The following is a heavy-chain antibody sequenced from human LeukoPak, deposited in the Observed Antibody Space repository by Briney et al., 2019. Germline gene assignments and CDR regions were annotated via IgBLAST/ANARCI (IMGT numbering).Heavy chain of an antibody. J-gene: IGHJ4*02. CDR3: ARGLAPYSSSPDFDY. D-gene: IGHD6-6*01. CDR2: IYYSGST. Sequence: PSETLSLTCTVSGGSISSGGYYWSWIRQHPGKGLEWIGYIYYSGSTYYNPSLKSRVTISVDTSKNQFSLKLSSVTAADTAVYYCARGLAPYSSSPDFDYWGQGTLVTVSS. CDR1: GGSISSGGYY. V-gene: IGHV4-31*03.